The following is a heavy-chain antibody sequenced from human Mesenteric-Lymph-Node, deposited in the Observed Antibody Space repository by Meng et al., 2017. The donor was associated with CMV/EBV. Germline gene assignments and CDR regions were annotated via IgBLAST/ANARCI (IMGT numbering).Heavy chain of an antibody. D-gene: IGHD2-15*01. Sequence: QVQLQQGGAGLLKPSATLSLTCAVYGGSFSGYYWSWIRQPPGKGLEWIGEINHSGVPNYNPSLKSRVTISLDRSKNQFSLKLSSVTAEDTAVYYCARGSDIPVNNYWGQGTLVTVSS. CDR2: INHSGVP. CDR3: ARGSDIPVNNY. CDR1: GGSFSGYY. J-gene: IGHJ4*02. V-gene: IGHV4-34*01.